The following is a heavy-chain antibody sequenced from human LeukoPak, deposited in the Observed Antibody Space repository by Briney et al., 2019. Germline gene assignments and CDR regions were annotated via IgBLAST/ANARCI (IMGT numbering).Heavy chain of an antibody. D-gene: IGHD2-2*01. J-gene: IGHJ5*02. CDR3: ARDKSTSCYLGCSFDP. Sequence: GASVKVSCKASGGTFSSYAISWVRQAPGQGLEWMGGIIPIFGTANYAQKFQGRVTITADESTSTAYMELSSLRSEDTAVYYCARDKSTSCYLGCSFDPWGQGTLVTVSS. V-gene: IGHV1-69*13. CDR2: IIPIFGTA. CDR1: GGTFSSYA.